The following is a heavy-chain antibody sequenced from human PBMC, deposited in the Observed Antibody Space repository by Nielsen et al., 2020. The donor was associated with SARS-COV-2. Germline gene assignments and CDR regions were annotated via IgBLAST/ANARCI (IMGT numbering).Heavy chain of an antibody. V-gene: IGHV3-9*01. CDR3: ARGGYGDYVLDY. D-gene: IGHD4-17*01. CDR2: ITWNSGSI. CDR1: GFTFDDYA. Sequence: SLKISCAASGFTFDDYAMHWVRQVPGKGLEWVSGITWNSGSIGYADSVKGRFTISRDNAKNSLYLQMNSLRAEDTALYHCARGGYGDYVLDYWGQGTLVTVSS. J-gene: IGHJ4*02.